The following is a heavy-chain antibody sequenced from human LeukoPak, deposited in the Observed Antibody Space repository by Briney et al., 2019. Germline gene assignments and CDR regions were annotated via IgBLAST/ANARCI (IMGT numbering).Heavy chain of an antibody. D-gene: IGHD4-23*01. J-gene: IGHJ4*02. CDR3: ARDPNDYGGKPLH. V-gene: IGHV1-69*13. Sequence: GASVKVSCKASGGTFSSYAISWVRQAPGQGLEWMGGIIPIFGTANYAQKFQGRVTITADESTSTAYMELSSLRAEDTAVYYCARDPNDYGGKPLHWGQGTLVTVSS. CDR1: GGTFSSYA. CDR2: IIPIFGTA.